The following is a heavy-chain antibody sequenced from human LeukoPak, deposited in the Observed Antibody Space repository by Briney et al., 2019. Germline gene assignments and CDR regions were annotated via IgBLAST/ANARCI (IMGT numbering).Heavy chain of an antibody. CDR2: ISGRGGST. J-gene: IGHJ4*02. D-gene: IGHD3-10*01. CDR1: GFTFSSYA. CDR3: ATDLTFYSDSGSFVPFDY. Sequence: PGGSLRLSCAASGFTFSSYAMSWVRQAPGKGLEWVSGISGRGGSTYYADSVKGRFTISRDNSKNTLYLQMNSLRAEDTAVYYCATDLTFYSDSGSFVPFDYWGQGTLVTVSS. V-gene: IGHV3-23*01.